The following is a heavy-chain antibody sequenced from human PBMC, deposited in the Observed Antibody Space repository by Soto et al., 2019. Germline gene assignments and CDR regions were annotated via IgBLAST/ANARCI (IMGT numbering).Heavy chain of an antibody. CDR1: GFTFSNYE. CDR3: TRVGGYSKTDY. J-gene: IGHJ4*02. CDR2: ISSSGSTM. D-gene: IGHD3-22*01. V-gene: IGHV3-48*03. Sequence: PGGSLRLSCAASGFTFSNYEMNWVRQAPGKGLEWVSYISSSGSTMYYAESVKGRFTISRDIAYLQMNSLKTEDTAVYYCTRVGGYSKTDYWGRGTLVTVSS.